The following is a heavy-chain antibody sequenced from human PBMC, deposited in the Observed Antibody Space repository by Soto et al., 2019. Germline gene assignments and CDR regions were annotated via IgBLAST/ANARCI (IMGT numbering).Heavy chain of an antibody. CDR2: IDWDDDK. J-gene: IGHJ4*02. V-gene: IGHV2-70*11. CDR1: GFSLSTSGMC. D-gene: IGHD2-21*01. CDR3: ARIRDSIYYFDY. Sequence: SGPTLVQPTQTLTLACTFSGFSLSTSGMCVSWIRQPPGKALEWLARIDWDDDKYYSTSLKTRLTISKDTSKNQVVLTMTNRDPVDTATYYCARIRDSIYYFDYWGQGTLVTVSS.